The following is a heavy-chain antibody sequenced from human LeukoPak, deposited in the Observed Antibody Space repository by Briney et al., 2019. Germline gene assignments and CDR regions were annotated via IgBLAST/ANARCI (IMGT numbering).Heavy chain of an antibody. CDR2: IYYSGST. Sequence: SETLSLTCTASGGSISSSSYYWGWIRQPPGKGLEWIGSIYYSGSTYYNPSLKSRVTISVDTSKNQFSLKLSSVTAADTAVYYCARGARDFSETYYYYYYMDVWGKGTTVTVSS. D-gene: IGHD2/OR15-2a*01. CDR3: ARGARDFSETYYYYYYMDV. J-gene: IGHJ6*03. CDR1: GGSISSSSYY. V-gene: IGHV4-39*07.